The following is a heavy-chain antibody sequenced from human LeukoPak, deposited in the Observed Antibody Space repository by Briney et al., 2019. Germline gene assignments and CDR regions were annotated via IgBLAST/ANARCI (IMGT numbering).Heavy chain of an antibody. D-gene: IGHD6-6*01. CDR1: GFSFSDNY. CDR2: IYSSGST. V-gene: IGHV3-66*01. J-gene: IGHJ4*02. Sequence: PGGSLRLSCAASGFSFSDNYMSWVRQAPGTGLEWVAVIYSSGSTYYTKSVKGRFTISLAISKNTLFLQINRLRPEDTDVYYCARALSNSLGYWGQGTLVIVSS. CDR3: ARALSNSLGY.